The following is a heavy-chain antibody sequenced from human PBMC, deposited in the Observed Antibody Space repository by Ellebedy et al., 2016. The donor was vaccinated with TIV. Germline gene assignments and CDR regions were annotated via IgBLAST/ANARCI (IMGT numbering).Heavy chain of an antibody. CDR3: ARVGSSGYYYAGRKDY. Sequence: AASVKVSCKASGYTFTSYGISWARQAPGQGLEWMGWISAYNGNTNYAQKLQGRVTMTTDTSTSTAYMELRSLRSDDTAVYYCARVGSSGYYYAGRKDYWGQGTLVTVSS. V-gene: IGHV1-18*01. D-gene: IGHD3-22*01. J-gene: IGHJ4*02. CDR2: ISAYNGNT. CDR1: GYTFTSYG.